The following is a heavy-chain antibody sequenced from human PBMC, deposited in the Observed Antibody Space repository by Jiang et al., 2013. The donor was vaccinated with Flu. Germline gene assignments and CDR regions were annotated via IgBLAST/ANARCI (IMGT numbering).Heavy chain of an antibody. CDR2: INPSGGST. J-gene: IGHJ4*02. D-gene: IGHD2-21*02. Sequence: EVKKPGASVKVSCKASGYTFTSYYMHWVRQAPGQGLEWMGIINPSGGSTSYAQKFQGRVTMTRDTSTSTVYMELSSLRSEDTAVYYCARVRLARIVVVTAIHPDFDYWGQGTLVTVSS. CDR3: ARVRLARIVVVTAIHPDFDY. V-gene: IGHV1-46*01. CDR1: GYTFTSYY.